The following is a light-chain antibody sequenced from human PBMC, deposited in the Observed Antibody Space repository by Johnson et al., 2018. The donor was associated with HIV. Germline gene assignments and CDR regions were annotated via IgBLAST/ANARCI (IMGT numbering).Light chain of an antibody. CDR3: GTWDSSLSAEV. CDR2: ENN. CDR1: NSNIGNNY. J-gene: IGLJ1*01. V-gene: IGLV1-51*02. Sequence: QPVLTQPPSVSAAPGQKVTISCSGSNSNIGNNYVSWYQQLPGTAPKLLIYENNKRPSGIPDRFSGSKSGPSATLGITGLQTGDEADYYCGTWDSSLSAEVFGTGTKVTVL.